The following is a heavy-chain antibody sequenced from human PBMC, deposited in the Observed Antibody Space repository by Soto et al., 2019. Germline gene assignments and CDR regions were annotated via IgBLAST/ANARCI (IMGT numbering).Heavy chain of an antibody. CDR2: INAGYGNT. CDR3: ARDTGDGTFDF. Sequence: ASVKVSCKASGYTFSSYAMHWVRQAPGQRLEWMGWINAGYGNTKSSQNFQDRVTISRDTSASTAYMELTSLRSEDTAVYYCARDTGDGTFDFWGQGTLVTVSS. D-gene: IGHD7-27*01. J-gene: IGHJ4*02. CDR1: GYTFSSYA. V-gene: IGHV1-3*01.